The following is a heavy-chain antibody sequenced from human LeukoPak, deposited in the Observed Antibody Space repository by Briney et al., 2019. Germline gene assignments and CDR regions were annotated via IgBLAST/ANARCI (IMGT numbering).Heavy chain of an antibody. V-gene: IGHV3-48*02. CDR1: GFTFSSYS. D-gene: IGHD3-22*01. CDR3: AREHYYDSSGTLNWFGP. CDR2: ISSSSSTI. J-gene: IGHJ5*02. Sequence: GGSLRLSCAASGFTFSSYSMNWVRQAPGKGLEWVSYISSSSSTIYYADSVKGRFTISRDNAKNSLYLQMNSLRDEDTAVYYCAREHYYDSSGTLNWFGPWGQGTLVTVSS.